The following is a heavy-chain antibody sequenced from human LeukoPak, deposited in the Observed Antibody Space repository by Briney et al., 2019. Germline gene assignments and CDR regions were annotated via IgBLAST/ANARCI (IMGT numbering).Heavy chain of an antibody. CDR3: ARGVTMIVVVRLGDGFDI. Sequence: ASVKVSCKASGYTFTSYYMHWVRQAPGQGLEWMGIINPSGGCTSYAQKFQGRVTMTRDTSTSTVYMELSSLRSEDTAVYYCARGVTMIVVVRLGDGFDIWGQGTMVTVSS. V-gene: IGHV1-46*01. CDR1: GYTFTSYY. J-gene: IGHJ3*02. D-gene: IGHD3-22*01. CDR2: INPSGGCT.